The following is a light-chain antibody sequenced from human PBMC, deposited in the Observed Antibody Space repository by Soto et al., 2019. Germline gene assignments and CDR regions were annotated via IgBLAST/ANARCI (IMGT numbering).Light chain of an antibody. CDR2: DAS. CDR1: QSVSSY. CDR3: QQRSNWPRT. Sequence: EIVLTQPPATLSLSPGERATLSCRASQSVSSYLAWYQQKPGQAPRLLIYDASNRATGIPARFSGSGSGTDFTLTISSLEPEDFAVYYCQQRSNWPRTFGQGTTVDIK. V-gene: IGKV3-11*01. J-gene: IGKJ1*01.